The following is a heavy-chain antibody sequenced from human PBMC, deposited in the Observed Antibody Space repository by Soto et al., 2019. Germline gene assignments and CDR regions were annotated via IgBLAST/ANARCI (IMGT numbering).Heavy chain of an antibody. CDR1: GGSISDYFY. CDR3: AREVRGGLPGLLAQ. CDR2: IYTDGTT. J-gene: IGHJ1*01. D-gene: IGHD1-26*01. V-gene: IGHV4-4*07. Sequence: SETLSLTCTVSGGSISDYFYWSWIRQPAGKGLEWIGRIYTDGTTKYNPSLKSRVTMSLDMSRNKFSLRLTSVTAADTAMYYFAREVRGGLPGLLAQRGQRSRVTVSS.